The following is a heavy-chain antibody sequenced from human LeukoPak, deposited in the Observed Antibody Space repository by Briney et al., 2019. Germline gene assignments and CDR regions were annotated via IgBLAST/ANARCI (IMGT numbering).Heavy chain of an antibody. CDR2: IFYTGST. D-gene: IGHD1-26*01. V-gene: IGHV4-39*01. Sequence: SETLSLNCTVSGGSISSSSYYWGWIRQPPGKGLEWIATIFYTGSTYYNPSLKGRVTISVDPSKNQFSLQVSSVTAADTALYYCARHLWDSEKNWFDSWGQGILVTVSS. CDR1: GGSISSSSYY. J-gene: IGHJ5*01. CDR3: ARHLWDSEKNWFDS.